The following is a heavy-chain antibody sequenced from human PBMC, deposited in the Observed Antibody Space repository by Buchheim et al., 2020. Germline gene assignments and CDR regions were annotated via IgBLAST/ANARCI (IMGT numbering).Heavy chain of an antibody. V-gene: IGHV1-69*08. J-gene: IGHJ4*01. D-gene: IGHD2-21*01. CDR1: GGTFDAYS. Sequence: QVQLVQSGAEVKKPGSSVKVSCRSSGGTFDAYSFTWIRQAPGQGLEWLGIVVPTLGITNYAQKFQGRLTISADTSTAASYMELSSLISEDTAVYYCARDDITSGSGTHIYDFWGQGTL. CDR3: ARDDITSGSGTHIYDF. CDR2: VVPTLGIT.